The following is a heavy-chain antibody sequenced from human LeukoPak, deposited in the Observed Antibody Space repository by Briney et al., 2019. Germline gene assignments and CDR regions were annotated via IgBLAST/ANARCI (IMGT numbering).Heavy chain of an antibody. CDR1: GFTFSSYS. D-gene: IGHD2-15*01. V-gene: IGHV3-48*04. CDR3: ARPVVAATTPDTFDI. J-gene: IGHJ3*02. Sequence: PGGSLRLSCAASGFTFSSYSMNWVRQAPGKGLEWVSHITSSSTIYYADSVKGRFTISRDNAKNSLYLQMNSLRAEDTAVYYCARPVVAATTPDTFDIWGQGTMVTVSS. CDR2: ITSSSTI.